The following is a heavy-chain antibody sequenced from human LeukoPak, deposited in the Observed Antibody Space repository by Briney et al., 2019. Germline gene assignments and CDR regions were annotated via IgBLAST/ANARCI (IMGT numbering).Heavy chain of an antibody. D-gene: IGHD5-24*01. CDR1: GGSISWDNYC. J-gene: IGHJ4*02. CDR2: FCYGGSS. CDR3: VRSRMGDGCNFAY. V-gene: IGHV4-39*01. Sequence: PSETLSLTCTVSGGSISWDNYCWGWIRQPPVKGLEWIGSFCYGGSSYNNPSLKSRVTISVDTSKNQLSLKLSSVTAADTAVYYCVRSRMGDGCNFAYWGQGILVTVSS.